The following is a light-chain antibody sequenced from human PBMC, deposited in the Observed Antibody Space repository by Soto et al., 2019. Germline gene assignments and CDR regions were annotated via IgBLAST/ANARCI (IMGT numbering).Light chain of an antibody. Sequence: EIVLTQSPDTLSLSPGERVTLSCRASQRVSNSYLVWYQQKPGQAPRLLIYDSSTRATGIPDRFSGSGSGTYFTLTISRLEPDYSAVYYCQQYARSSWTFGQGTKVEIK. V-gene: IGKV3-20*01. CDR2: DSS. CDR3: QQYARSSWT. J-gene: IGKJ1*01. CDR1: QRVSNSY.